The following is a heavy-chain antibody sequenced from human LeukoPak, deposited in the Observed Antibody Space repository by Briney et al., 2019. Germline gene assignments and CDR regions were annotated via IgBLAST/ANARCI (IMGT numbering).Heavy chain of an antibody. Sequence: GGSLRLSCAASGFTFSSYSMNWVRQAPRKGLEWVSSISSSSSYIYYANSVKGRFTISRDNAKNSLYLQMNSLRAEDTAVYYCARDSEGMFSYGFDYWGQGTLVTVSS. CDR2: ISSSSSYI. CDR3: ARDSEGMFSYGFDY. CDR1: GFTFSSYS. D-gene: IGHD5-18*01. V-gene: IGHV3-21*01. J-gene: IGHJ4*02.